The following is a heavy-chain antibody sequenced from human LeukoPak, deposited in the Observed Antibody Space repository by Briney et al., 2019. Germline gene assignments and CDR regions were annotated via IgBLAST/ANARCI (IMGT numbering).Heavy chain of an antibody. V-gene: IGHV3-7*01. CDR1: GFTFSSYS. CDR3: ARDASGRLEY. J-gene: IGHJ4*02. D-gene: IGHD1-26*01. Sequence: GGSLRLSCAASGFTFSSYSMNWVRQAPGKGPEWVANINQFGTEKYYVDSVKGRFTISRDNGKNSLYLQMNSLRAEDTALYYCARDASGRLEYWGQGTLVTVSS. CDR2: INQFGTEK.